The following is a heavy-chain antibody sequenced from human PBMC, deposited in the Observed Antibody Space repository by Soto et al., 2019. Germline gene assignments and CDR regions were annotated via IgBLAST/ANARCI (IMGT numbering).Heavy chain of an antibody. CDR2: INYSGTA. CDR1: GASISKTSSY. J-gene: IGHJ2*01. Sequence: QAELQQSGPGVVRPSETLSLTCSVSGASISKTSSYWGWIRQPPGKGLEWIGSINYSGTAYYSPSLRSRATLSVDTSANQFSLRLMSVTAADTAFYFCVRRVNIPSWYFDLWGREKPVIVSS. V-gene: IGHV4-39*01. CDR3: VRRVNIPSWYFDL. D-gene: IGHD2-21*01.